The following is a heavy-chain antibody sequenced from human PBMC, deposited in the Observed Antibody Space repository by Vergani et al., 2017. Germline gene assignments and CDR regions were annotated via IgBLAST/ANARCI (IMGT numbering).Heavy chain of an antibody. CDR1: GSSISSYY. Sequence: QVQLQESGPGLVKPSETLSLTCTVSGSSISSYYWSWIRQPPGKGLEWIGYIYYSGSTNYNPSLKSRVTISVDTSKNQFSLKLSSVTAADTAVYYCAREVARGVRLMDVWGQGTTVTVSS. J-gene: IGHJ6*02. V-gene: IGHV4-59*01. D-gene: IGHD3-10*01. CDR2: IYYSGST. CDR3: AREVARGVRLMDV.